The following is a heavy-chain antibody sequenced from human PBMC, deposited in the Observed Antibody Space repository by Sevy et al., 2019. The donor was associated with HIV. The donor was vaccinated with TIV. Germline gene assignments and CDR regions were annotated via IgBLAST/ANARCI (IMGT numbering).Heavy chain of an antibody. Sequence: GGSLRLSCAASGFTITGKAVHWVRQAPGKGLEWVAVISYDGNNKNYADSVKGRFNISRDKSKNEVYLELNSLRAEDTAVYYCAGEYSDGDKYDFLSGYYHSYYYGMDVWGQGTTVTVSS. J-gene: IGHJ6*02. CDR1: GFTITGKA. D-gene: IGHD3-3*01. CDR3: AGEYSDGDKYDFLSGYYHSYYYGMDV. V-gene: IGHV3-30-3*01. CDR2: ISYDGNNK.